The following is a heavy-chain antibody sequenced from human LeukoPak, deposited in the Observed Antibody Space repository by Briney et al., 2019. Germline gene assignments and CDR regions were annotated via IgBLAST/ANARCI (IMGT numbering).Heavy chain of an antibody. V-gene: IGHV4-34*01. CDR1: GGSFSGYY. Sequence: SETLSLTCAVYGGSFSGYYWSWIRQPPGKGLEWIGEINHSGSNNYNPSLKSRVTISVDTSKNQFSLKLSSVTAADTAVYYCARGKVPAAIRHPGLDYWGQGTLVTVSS. CDR2: INHSGSN. D-gene: IGHD2-2*01. CDR3: ARGKVPAAIRHPGLDY. J-gene: IGHJ4*02.